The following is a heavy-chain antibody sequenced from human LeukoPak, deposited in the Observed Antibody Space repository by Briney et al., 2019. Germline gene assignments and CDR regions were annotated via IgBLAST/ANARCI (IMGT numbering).Heavy chain of an antibody. CDR2: IYYSGST. D-gene: IGHD6-13*01. Sequence: SETLSLTCTVSGGSISSYYWSWIRQPPGKGLEWIGYIYYSGSTNYNPSLKSRVTISVDTSKNQFSLKLSSVTAADTAVYYCARHGLAAAGQYEYFQHWGQGTLVTVSS. J-gene: IGHJ1*01. CDR1: GGSISSYY. V-gene: IGHV4-59*08. CDR3: ARHGLAAAGQYEYFQH.